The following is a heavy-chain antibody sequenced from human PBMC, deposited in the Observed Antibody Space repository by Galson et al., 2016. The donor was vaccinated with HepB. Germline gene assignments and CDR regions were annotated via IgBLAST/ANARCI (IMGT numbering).Heavy chain of an antibody. J-gene: IGHJ4*01. D-gene: IGHD3-9*01. CDR1: GFTFSDYA. Sequence: LRLSCAASGFTFSDYAMSWVRRAPGKGLQWVSTIRGTGVTTHYADSVKGRFTISRDNSKNTLYLQMSSLRAEDTAMYYCAKATPYYDVLTGFFVYYSDYWGHGTLVTVSS. V-gene: IGHV3-23*01. CDR3: AKATPYYDVLTGFFVYYSDY. CDR2: IRGTGVTT.